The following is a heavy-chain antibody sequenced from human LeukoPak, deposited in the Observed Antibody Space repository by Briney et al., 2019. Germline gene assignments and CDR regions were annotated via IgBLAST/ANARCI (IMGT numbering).Heavy chain of an antibody. V-gene: IGHV3-48*01. CDR3: ATPPTVTRNY. J-gene: IGHJ4*02. D-gene: IGHD4-17*01. CDR1: GFTFSSYS. CDR2: ITSSSSTT. Sequence: TGGSLRLSCAASGFTFSSYSMNWVRQAPGKGLEWVSYITSSSSTTYYADSVKGRFTISRDNSKNTLYLQMNSLRAEDTAVYYCATPPTVTRNYWGQGTLVTVSS.